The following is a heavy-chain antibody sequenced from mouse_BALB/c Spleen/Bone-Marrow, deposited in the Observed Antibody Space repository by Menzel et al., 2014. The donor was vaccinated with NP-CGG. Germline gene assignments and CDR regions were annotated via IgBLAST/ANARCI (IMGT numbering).Heavy chain of an antibody. J-gene: IGHJ1*01. D-gene: IGHD3-3*01. CDR3: AREGDTNFDV. Sequence: QVQLKESGAELVRPGVSVKISCKGSGYTFTDYGMHWVKQSHAKSLEWIGVISTYYGDASYNQKFKGKATMTVDKSSSTAYMELARLTPEDSAIYYCAREGDTNFDVWGAGTTVTVSS. CDR1: GYTFTDYG. V-gene: IGHV1S137*01. CDR2: ISTYYGDA.